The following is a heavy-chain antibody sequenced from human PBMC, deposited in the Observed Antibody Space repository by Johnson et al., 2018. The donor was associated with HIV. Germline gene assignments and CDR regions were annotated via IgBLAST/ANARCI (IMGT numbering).Heavy chain of an antibody. Sequence: VQLVESGGGLVQPGGSLRLSCAASGFTFSSYWMSWVRQAPGKGLEWVANIKQDGSEKYYVDSVKGRFTISRDNAKNSLYLQMNILTAEDTAVYYCSRAPEVRGIDAFDIWGQGTMVTVSS. D-gene: IGHD3-10*01. CDR3: SRAPEVRGIDAFDI. J-gene: IGHJ3*02. CDR1: GFTFSSYW. V-gene: IGHV3-7*02. CDR2: IKQDGSEK.